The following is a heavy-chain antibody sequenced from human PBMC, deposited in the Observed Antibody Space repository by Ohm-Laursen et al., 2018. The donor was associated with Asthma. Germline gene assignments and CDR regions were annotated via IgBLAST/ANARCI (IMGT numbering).Heavy chain of an antibody. V-gene: IGHV1-69*13. Sequence: AVWVSCKAFGGTFYNHGITWVRQAPGHELEWMGGFTSILGASIPIFGPANYGRKFQGRITIAAEESTGTADMEVSCLRSEDTAVYYSAREHCSGGNSYSGYFDYWGQGTPVTVSS. CDR3: AREHCSGGNSYSGYFDY. CDR2: FTSILGASIPIFGPA. D-gene: IGHD2-15*01. CDR1: GGTFYNHG. J-gene: IGHJ4*02.